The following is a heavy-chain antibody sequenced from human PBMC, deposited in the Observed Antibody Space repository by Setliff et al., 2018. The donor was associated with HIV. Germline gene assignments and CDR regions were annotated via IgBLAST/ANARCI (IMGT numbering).Heavy chain of an antibody. CDR3: ARAMYYYGSGSYDYYMDV. CDR1: GGSISSNNW. D-gene: IGHD3-10*01. CDR2: IYHSGST. J-gene: IGHJ6*03. V-gene: IGHV4-4*02. Sequence: SETLSLTCAVSGGSISSNNWWSWVRQPPGKGLEWIGEIYHSGSTNYNPSLKSRVTISVDKSKNQFPLKLSSVTAADTAVYYCARAMYYYGSGSYDYYMDVWGKGTTVTVSS.